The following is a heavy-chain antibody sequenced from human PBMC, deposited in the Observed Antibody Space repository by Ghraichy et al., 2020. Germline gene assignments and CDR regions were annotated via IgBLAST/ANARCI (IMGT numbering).Heavy chain of an antibody. Sequence: GGSLRLSCVGSGFIFSGYNMNWVRQSPGKGLEWVAYISTSSRSIFYADSVKGRFTVSRDNAKNSLSLQMSSLRNEDTAVYYCARASRVVRFYYYDGMDVWGQGTTVAVSS. CDR1: GFIFSGYN. CDR2: ISTSSRSI. V-gene: IGHV3-48*02. J-gene: IGHJ6*02. D-gene: IGHD2-21*01. CDR3: ARASRVVRFYYYDGMDV.